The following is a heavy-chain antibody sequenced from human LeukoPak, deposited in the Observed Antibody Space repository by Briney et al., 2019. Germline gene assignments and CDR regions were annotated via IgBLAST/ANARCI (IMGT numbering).Heavy chain of an antibody. V-gene: IGHV1-46*01. D-gene: IGHD6-13*01. CDR1: GYTFTSYY. CDR2: INPSGGST. J-gene: IGHJ5*02. Sequence: GASVKVSCKASGYTFTSYYMHWVRQAPGQGLEWMGIINPSGGSTSYAQKFQGRVTMTRDTSTSTIYMELSSLRSEDTAVCYCARDKTDSSTYSWFDPWGQGTLVTVSS. CDR3: ARDKTDSSTYSWFDP.